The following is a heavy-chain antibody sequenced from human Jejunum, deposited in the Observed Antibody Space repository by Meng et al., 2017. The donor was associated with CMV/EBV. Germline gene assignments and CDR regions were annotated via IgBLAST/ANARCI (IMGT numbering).Heavy chain of an antibody. V-gene: IGHV4-39*07. D-gene: IGHD2-2*01. CDR2: FFYSGPT. J-gene: IGHJ6*02. CDR3: VRDLNVVVVPVAIVRDYYYYGMDV. Sequence: GWIRQPPGKGLEWIGNFFYSGPTNYNPSLKSRVTISVDTSRNQFFLNLSSVTAADTAVYYCVRDLNVVVVPVAIVRDYYYYGMDVWGQGTTVTVSS.